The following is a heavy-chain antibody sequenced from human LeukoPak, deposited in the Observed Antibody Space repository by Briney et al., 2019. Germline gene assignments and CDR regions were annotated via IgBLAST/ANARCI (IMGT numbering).Heavy chain of an antibody. V-gene: IGHV3-23*01. CDR1: GFTFSSYA. Sequence: GGSLRLSCAASGFTFSSYAMTWVRQAPGKELEWVSAISGSGGSTYYADSVKGRFSISRDSSKNTLYLQMNSLRAEDTAVYYCAKAPPDSYYYYYGMDVWGQGTTVTVSS. J-gene: IGHJ6*02. CDR3: AKAPPDSYYYYYGMDV. D-gene: IGHD5-18*01. CDR2: ISGSGGST.